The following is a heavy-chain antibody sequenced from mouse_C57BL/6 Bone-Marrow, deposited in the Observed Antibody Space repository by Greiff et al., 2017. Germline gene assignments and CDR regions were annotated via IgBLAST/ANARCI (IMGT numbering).Heavy chain of an antibody. D-gene: IGHD2-4*01. CDR2: IDPSDSEP. CDR3: ASSYYDYDLLYAMGD. J-gene: IGHJ4*01. Sequence: QVQLKQPGAELVRPGSSVKLSCKASGYTFTSYWMHWVKQRPIQGLEWIGNIDPSDSEPHYNQTFKDKGTLTVDKSSSTAYMQLSSLTSEDSAVYYCASSYYDYDLLYAMGDWGQGTSVTVSS. V-gene: IGHV1-52*01. CDR1: GYTFTSYW.